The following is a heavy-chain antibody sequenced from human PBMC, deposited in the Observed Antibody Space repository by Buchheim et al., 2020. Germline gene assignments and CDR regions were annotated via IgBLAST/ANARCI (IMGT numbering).Heavy chain of an antibody. V-gene: IGHV4-34*01. CDR2: INHSGST. J-gene: IGHJ5*02. D-gene: IGHD3-3*01. CDR1: GGSVSGYY. Sequence: QVQLQQWGAGLLKPSETLSLTCAVYGGSVSGYYWSWIRQPPGKGLEWIGEINHSGSTNYNPSLKSRVTISVDTSKNQFSLKLSSVTAADTAVYYCARGSRRITIFGVVINGNWFDPWGQGTL. CDR3: ARGSRRITIFGVVINGNWFDP.